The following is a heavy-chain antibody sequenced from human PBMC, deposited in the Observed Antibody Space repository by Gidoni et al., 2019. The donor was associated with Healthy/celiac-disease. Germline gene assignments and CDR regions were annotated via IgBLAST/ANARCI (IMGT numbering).Heavy chain of an antibody. V-gene: IGHV3-21*01. CDR2: ISSSSSYI. Sequence: EVQLVESGGGLVKPGGSLRLSCAASGFTFSRYSMNWVRQAPGKGLEWVSSISSSSSYIYYADSVKGRFTISRDNAKNSLYLQMNSLRAEDTAVYYCASQGDGGYYYYGMDVWGQGTTVTVSS. J-gene: IGHJ6*02. CDR3: ASQGDGGYYYYGMDV. D-gene: IGHD3-16*01. CDR1: GFTFSRYS.